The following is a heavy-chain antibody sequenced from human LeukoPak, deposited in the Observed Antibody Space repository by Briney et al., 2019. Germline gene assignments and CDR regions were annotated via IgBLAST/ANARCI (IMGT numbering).Heavy chain of an antibody. J-gene: IGHJ4*02. CDR1: GGSISSYY. Sequence: SETLSLTCTVSGGSISSYYWSWIRQPPGKGLEWIGYIYYSGSTNYNPSLKSRVTISVDTSKNQFSLKLSSVTAADTAVYYCAREGDATVVTPGYFDYWGQGTLVTVSS. D-gene: IGHD4-23*01. CDR3: AREGDATVVTPGYFDY. CDR2: IYYSGST. V-gene: IGHV4-59*01.